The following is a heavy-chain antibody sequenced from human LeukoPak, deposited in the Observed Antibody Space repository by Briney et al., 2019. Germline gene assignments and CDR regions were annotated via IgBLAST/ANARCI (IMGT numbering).Heavy chain of an antibody. J-gene: IGHJ4*02. Sequence: GGSLRLSCAASGFTASSNYMSWVPQAPGKGLEWVSVIYSGGSTYYAASVKGRFTISRDNSKNTLYLQMNSLRAEDTAVYYCAAGSVVTGFDYWGQGTLVTVSS. CDR1: GFTASSNY. V-gene: IGHV3-53*01. D-gene: IGHD4-23*01. CDR2: IYSGGST. CDR3: AAGSVVTGFDY.